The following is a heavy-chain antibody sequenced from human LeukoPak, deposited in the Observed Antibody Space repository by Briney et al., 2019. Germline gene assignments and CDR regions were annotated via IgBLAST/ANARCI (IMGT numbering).Heavy chain of an antibody. V-gene: IGHV1-2*02. Sequence: ASVKVSFTASGYSFTGYYIHGVRQAPGQGVGWMGWINPNSGGTYYAQEFQGRVTMTRGTSMSTAYMELSRRRCGDTAGDVCANDPGSSYSSSWYDYYYMDVWGKGTTVTISS. D-gene: IGHD6-13*01. CDR3: ANDPGSSYSSSWYDYYYMDV. CDR2: INPNSGGT. CDR1: GYSFTGYY. J-gene: IGHJ6*03.